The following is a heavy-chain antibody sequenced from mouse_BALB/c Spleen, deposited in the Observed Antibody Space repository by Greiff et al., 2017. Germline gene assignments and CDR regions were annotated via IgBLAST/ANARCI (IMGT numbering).Heavy chain of an antibody. CDR3: AKSVYYYGSSYAMDY. D-gene: IGHD1-1*01. CDR2: ISSGSSTI. J-gene: IGHJ4*01. V-gene: IGHV5-17*02. CDR1: GFTFSSFG. Sequence: EVQGVESGGGLVQPGGSRKLSCAASGFTFSSFGMHWVRQAPEKGLEWVAYISSGSSTIYYADTVKGRFTISRDNPKNTLFLQMTSLRSEDTAMYYCAKSVYYYGSSYAMDYCGQGTSVTVSS.